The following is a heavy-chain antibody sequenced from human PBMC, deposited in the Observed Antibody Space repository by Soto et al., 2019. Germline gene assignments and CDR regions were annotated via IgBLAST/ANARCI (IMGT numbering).Heavy chain of an antibody. Sequence: SETLSLTCDISGGSIRSNNLWNWVRQAPGKGLEWIGEIHHSENTNYNPSLKSRVTISVGKSKTQFSLKLTSVTAADTAVYYCAKSMTTVSFDYYYYYGLDVWGQGTTVTVSS. V-gene: IGHV4-4*02. D-gene: IGHD4-4*01. CDR2: IHHSENT. CDR1: GGSIRSNNL. CDR3: AKSMTTVSFDYYYYYGLDV. J-gene: IGHJ6*02.